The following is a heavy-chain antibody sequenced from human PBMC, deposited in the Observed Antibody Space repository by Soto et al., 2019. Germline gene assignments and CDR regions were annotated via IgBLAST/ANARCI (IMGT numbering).Heavy chain of an antibody. J-gene: IGHJ4*02. V-gene: IGHV4-39*07. CDR1: GGSISSSSYY. CDR3: ARVSIAARLDY. CDR2: IYYSGST. D-gene: IGHD6-6*01. Sequence: SETLSLTCTVSGGSISSSSYYWGWIRQPPGKGLEWIGSIYYSGSTYYNPSLKSRVTISVDTSKNQFSLKLSSVTAADTAVYYCARVSIAARLDYWGQGTLVTVSS.